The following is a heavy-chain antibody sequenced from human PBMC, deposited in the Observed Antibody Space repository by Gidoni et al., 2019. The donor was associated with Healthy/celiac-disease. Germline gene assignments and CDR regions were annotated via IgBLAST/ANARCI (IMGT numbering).Heavy chain of an antibody. CDR2: IKSKTDGGTT. CDR1: VFTFSNAL. J-gene: IGHJ6*03. D-gene: IGHD5-18*01. Sequence: EVQLVESGGGLVKPGGSLRLYCAASVFTFSNALMCWVRKAPGKGLEWVGRIKSKTDGGTTDYAAPVKGRFTISRDDSKNTLYLQMNSLKTEDTAVYYCTTGSIATATPHFYYYYMDVWGKGTTVTVSS. V-gene: IGHV3-15*01. CDR3: TTGSIATATPHFYYYYMDV.